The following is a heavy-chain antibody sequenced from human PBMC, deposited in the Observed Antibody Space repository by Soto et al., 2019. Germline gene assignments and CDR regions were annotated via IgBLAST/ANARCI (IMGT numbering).Heavy chain of an antibody. CDR1: GGSISSGDYY. CDR3: ARIIVGVTVDL. V-gene: IGHV4-61*08. J-gene: IGHJ5*02. Sequence: PSETLSLTCTVSGGSISSGDYYWSWIRQPPGKGLEWIAYISYTGDTNYNPSLKSRVTISVDTSTNQFFLTLTSVTAADTAVYFCARIIVGVTVDLWGQGSLVTVSS. CDR2: ISYTGDT. D-gene: IGHD1-26*01.